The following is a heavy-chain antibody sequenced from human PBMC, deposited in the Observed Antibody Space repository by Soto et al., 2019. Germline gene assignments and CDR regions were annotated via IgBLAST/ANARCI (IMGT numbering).Heavy chain of an antibody. CDR1: GFSLTTRGVG. Sequence: QITLKESGPTLVKPTQTLTLTCTFSGFSLTTRGVGVGWIRQPPGKALECLALIYWDDDKRYSPSLQSRLSTTNDTSKNQVVLTTTNVDPVDTATYYCAHIPNYYQYDWFDPWGQGTLVSVSS. D-gene: IGHD3-16*01. CDR3: AHIPNYYQYDWFDP. V-gene: IGHV2-5*02. CDR2: IYWDDDK. J-gene: IGHJ5*02.